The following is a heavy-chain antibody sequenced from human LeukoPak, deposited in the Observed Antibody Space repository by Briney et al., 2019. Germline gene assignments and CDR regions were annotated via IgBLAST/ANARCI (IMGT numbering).Heavy chain of an antibody. Sequence: SETLSLTCTVSGGSISDYYWSWIRQPPGKGLEWIGWIFGSGSSNYNPSLKSRLTISVDTSKNQFSLKLSSVTAADTAVYYCARDRGSGWMNYYGMDVWGQGTTVTVSS. CDR1: GGSISDYY. V-gene: IGHV4-59*12. D-gene: IGHD6-19*01. CDR2: IFGSGSS. J-gene: IGHJ6*02. CDR3: ARDRGSGWMNYYGMDV.